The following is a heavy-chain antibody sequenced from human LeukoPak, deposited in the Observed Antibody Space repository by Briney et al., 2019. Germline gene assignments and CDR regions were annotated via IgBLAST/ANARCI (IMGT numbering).Heavy chain of an antibody. J-gene: IGHJ6*03. CDR3: ARAGYSSSSIYYYYMDV. Sequence: ASVKVSCKASGYTFTSYDINWVRQATGQGLEWMGWVNPNSGNTGYAQKFQGRVTMTRNTSISTAYMELSSLRSEDTAVYYCARAGYSSSSIYYYYMDVWGKGTTVTISS. V-gene: IGHV1-8*01. CDR1: GYTFTSYD. CDR2: VNPNSGNT. D-gene: IGHD6-6*01.